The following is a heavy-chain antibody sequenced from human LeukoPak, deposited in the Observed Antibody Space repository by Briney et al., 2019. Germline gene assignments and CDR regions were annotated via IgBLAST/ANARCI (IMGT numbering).Heavy chain of an antibody. J-gene: IGHJ4*02. V-gene: IGHV4-34*01. D-gene: IGHD4/OR15-4a*01. CDR2: INHSGST. Sequence: PSETLSLTCAVYGGSFSGYYWSWIRQPPGKGLEWIGEINHSGSTNYNPSLKSRVTISVDTSKNQFSLKLSSVTAADTAVYYCAREPYGGYVDYWGQGTLVTVSS. CDR1: GGSFSGYY. CDR3: AREPYGGYVDY.